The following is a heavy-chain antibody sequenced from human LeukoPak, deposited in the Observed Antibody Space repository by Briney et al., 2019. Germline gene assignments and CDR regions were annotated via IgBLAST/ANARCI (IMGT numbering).Heavy chain of an antibody. CDR3: AGSGSYYISDY. Sequence: SETLPLTCTVSGYSISSSGYYWGWIRQPPGKGLEWIGYIYYSGSTNYNPSLKSRVTISVDTSKNQFSLKLSSVTAADTAVYYCAGSGSYYISDYWGQGTLVTVSS. V-gene: IGHV4-61*05. CDR1: GYSISSSGYY. D-gene: IGHD1-26*01. CDR2: IYYSGST. J-gene: IGHJ4*02.